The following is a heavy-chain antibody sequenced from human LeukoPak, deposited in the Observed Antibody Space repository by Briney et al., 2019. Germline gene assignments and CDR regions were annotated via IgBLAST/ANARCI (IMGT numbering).Heavy chain of an antibody. V-gene: IGHV3-30*02. CDR1: GFSFSTSG. CDR2: VQFDGGNE. CDR3: VRDGAHWDLDY. J-gene: IGHJ4*02. Sequence: AGGSLRLSCAASGFSFSTSGMHWIRQSPGKGLEWVAFVQFDGGNEYYADSVKGRFTISRDNSKNTVHLQMNSLRAEDTAMYYCVRDGAHWDLDYWGQGTPVTVSS. D-gene: IGHD7-27*01.